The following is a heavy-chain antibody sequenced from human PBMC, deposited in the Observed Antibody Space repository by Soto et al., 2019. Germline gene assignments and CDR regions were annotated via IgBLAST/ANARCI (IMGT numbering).Heavy chain of an antibody. D-gene: IGHD3-3*01. CDR3: ARDPLRGYFDY. J-gene: IGHJ4*02. V-gene: IGHV4-59*01. CDR1: GGSISSYY. CDR2: IYYSGST. Sequence: PSETLSLTCTVSGGSISSYYWSWIRQPPGKGLEWIGYIYYSGSTNYNPSLKSRVTISVDTSKNQFSLKLSSVTAADTAVYYCARDPLRGYFDYWGQGTLVTVS.